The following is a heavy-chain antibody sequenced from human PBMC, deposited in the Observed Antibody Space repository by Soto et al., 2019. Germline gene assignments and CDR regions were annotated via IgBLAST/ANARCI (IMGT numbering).Heavy chain of an antibody. J-gene: IGHJ4*02. V-gene: IGHV2-5*02. CDR2: IYWDDDK. CDR1: GFSLSTTGVG. D-gene: IGHD2-2*01. Sequence: QITLKESGPMLVKPTQTLTLTCTFSGFSLSTTGVGVGWIRQPPGKALEWLAIIYWDDDKRYSPSLKSRLTITKDTSNNQVVLTMTNMDPVDTATYYCARESRRFFDCWGQGTLVTVSS. CDR3: ARESRRFFDC.